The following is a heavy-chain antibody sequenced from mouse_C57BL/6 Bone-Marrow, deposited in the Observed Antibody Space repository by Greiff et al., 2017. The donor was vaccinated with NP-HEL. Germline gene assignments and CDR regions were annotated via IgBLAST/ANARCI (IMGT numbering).Heavy chain of an antibody. J-gene: IGHJ4*01. CDR3: ARNPLSYGSSYDAMDY. CDR1: GYTFTDYN. CDR2: INPNNGGT. V-gene: IGHV1-22*01. Sequence: EVQLQQSGPELVKPGASVKMSCKASGYTFTDYNMHWVKQSHGKSLEWIGYINPNNGGTSYIQKFKGKATLTVNKSSSTAYMELRSLTSEDSAVYYCARNPLSYGSSYDAMDYWGQGTSVTVSS. D-gene: IGHD1-1*01.